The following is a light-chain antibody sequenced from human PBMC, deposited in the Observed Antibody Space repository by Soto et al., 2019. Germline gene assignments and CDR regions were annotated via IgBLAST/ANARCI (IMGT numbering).Light chain of an antibody. CDR3: QQANDFPYT. V-gene: IGKV1-12*01. CDR2: AAS. CDR1: HVISNW. Sequence: DIQMTQSPSSVSASVGDTVNITCRASHVISNWLAWYQQRAGKAPKLLIYAASRLQSGVPSRFSGSGSGPDFTLTISGLQPEDVAYYYCQQANDFPYTFGQGTKLEI. J-gene: IGKJ2*01.